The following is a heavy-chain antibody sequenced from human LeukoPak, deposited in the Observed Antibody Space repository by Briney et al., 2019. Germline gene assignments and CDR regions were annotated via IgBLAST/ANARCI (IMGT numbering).Heavy chain of an antibody. Sequence: PSETLSLTCTVSGGSISSYYWSWIRQPPGKGLEWVSSISSSSSYIYYADSVKGRFTISRDNAKNSLYLQMNSLRAEDTAVYYCARSVRSNAFDIWGQGTMVTVSS. CDR3: ARSVRSNAFDI. CDR2: ISSSSSYI. D-gene: IGHD4-17*01. CDR1: GGSISSYY. V-gene: IGHV3-21*01. J-gene: IGHJ3*02.